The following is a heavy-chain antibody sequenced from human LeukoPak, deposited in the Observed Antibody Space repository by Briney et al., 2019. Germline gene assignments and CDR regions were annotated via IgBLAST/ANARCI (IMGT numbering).Heavy chain of an antibody. Sequence: PGGSLRLSCAASGFTFSSYGMHWVRQAPGKGLEWVAVISYDGSNKYYADSVKGRFTISRDNSKNTLYLQMNSLRAEDTAVYYCAKSYSGYDSDIDYWGQGTLVTVSS. CDR1: GFTFSSYG. V-gene: IGHV3-30*18. J-gene: IGHJ4*02. D-gene: IGHD5-12*01. CDR2: ISYDGSNK. CDR3: AKSYSGYDSDIDY.